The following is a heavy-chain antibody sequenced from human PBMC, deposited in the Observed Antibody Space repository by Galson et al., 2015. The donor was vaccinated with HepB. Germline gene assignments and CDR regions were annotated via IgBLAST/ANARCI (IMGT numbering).Heavy chain of an antibody. D-gene: IGHD6-6*01. J-gene: IGHJ4*02. V-gene: IGHV3-23*01. CDR2: ISANTGNT. CDR3: AKSMAARPGSFDY. CDR1: GFTFSSYA. Sequence: SLRLSCAASGFTFSSYAVSWVRQAPGKGLEWVSTISANTGNTYYADSVKGRFTISRDNSKNTLYLQMNTLRAEDTAVYYCAKSMAARPGSFDYWAREPWSPSPQ.